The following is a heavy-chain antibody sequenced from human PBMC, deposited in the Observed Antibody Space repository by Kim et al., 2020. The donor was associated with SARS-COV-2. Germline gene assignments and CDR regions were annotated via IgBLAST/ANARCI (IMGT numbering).Heavy chain of an antibody. CDR3: ARDRRILTGPSPDY. Sequence: ASVKVSCKASGYTFTSYGISWVRQAPGQGLEWMGWISAYNGNTNYAQKLQGRVTMTTDTSTSTAYMELRSLRSDDTAVYYCARDRRILTGPSPDYWCQGTLVTVSS. V-gene: IGHV1-18*01. CDR1: GYTFTSYG. CDR2: ISAYNGNT. D-gene: IGHD3-9*01. J-gene: IGHJ4*02.